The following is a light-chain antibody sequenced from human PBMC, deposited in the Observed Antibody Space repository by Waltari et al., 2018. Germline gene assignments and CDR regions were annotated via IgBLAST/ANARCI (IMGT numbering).Light chain of an antibody. CDR3: QQYDITPWT. J-gene: IGKJ1*01. CDR2: VTS. CDR1: QVISDS. Sequence: DIQLTQSPSSLSGPVGASVTLTCRASQVISDSLAWYQQKPGKAPKLLLYVTSRLESGVPSRFSGSGSGTDYTLTISSLQTEDFATYYCQQYDITPWTFGQGTKVEIK. V-gene: IGKV1-NL1*01.